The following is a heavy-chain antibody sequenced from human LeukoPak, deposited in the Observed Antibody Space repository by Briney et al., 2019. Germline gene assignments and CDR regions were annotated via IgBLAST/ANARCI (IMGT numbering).Heavy chain of an antibody. D-gene: IGHD3-3*01. V-gene: IGHV1-69*05. J-gene: IGHJ6*04. Sequence: ASVKVSCKASGGTFSSYAISWVRQAPGQGLEWMGRIIPIFGTANYAQKFQGRVTITTDESTSTAYMELSSLRSEDTAVYYCARTESRFLEWLSPMDVWGKGTTVTVSS. CDR3: ARTESRFLEWLSPMDV. CDR2: IIPIFGTA. CDR1: GGTFSSYA.